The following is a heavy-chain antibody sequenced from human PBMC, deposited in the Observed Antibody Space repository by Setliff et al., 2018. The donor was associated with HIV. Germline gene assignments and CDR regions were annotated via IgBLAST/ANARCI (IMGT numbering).Heavy chain of an antibody. V-gene: IGHV5-51*01. J-gene: IGHJ5*02. CDR1: GYTFTNFW. CDR2: IYPDDSNT. CDR3: VRYSGSSYKSNWFDP. D-gene: IGHD1-26*01. Sequence: GESLKISCKISGYTFTNFWIAWVRQMPGKGLEWMGIIYPDDSNTRYSPSFRGQVTISADMSISTAYLQWSSLQASDTAMYYCVRYSGSSYKSNWFDPWGQGTRVTVSS.